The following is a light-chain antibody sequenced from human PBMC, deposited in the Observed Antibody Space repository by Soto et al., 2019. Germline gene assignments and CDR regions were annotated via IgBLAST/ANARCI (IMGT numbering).Light chain of an antibody. V-gene: IGLV3-21*02. CDR3: QVWDGDSDHYV. CDR1: NSGRKS. Sequence: SYELTQPPSVSLAPGQTATITCGGNNSGRKSVHWYQQKPGQAPVLVVYDDNDRPSGIPERFSGSNSGSTATLTISRVEAGDEADFYCQVWDGDSDHYVFGPGTKLTVL. CDR2: DDN. J-gene: IGLJ1*01.